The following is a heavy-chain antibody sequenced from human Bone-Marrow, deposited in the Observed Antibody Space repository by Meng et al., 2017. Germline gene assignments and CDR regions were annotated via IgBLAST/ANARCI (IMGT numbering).Heavy chain of an antibody. J-gene: IGHJ4*02. CDR2: IKSKTDGETP. V-gene: IGHV3-15*01. Sequence: VSAGGGLVRPGGSLGLSCAAPGFTFSNAWMSWVRQAPGRGLEWVASIKSKTDGETPDYAAPVKGRFTISRDDSKNTLYLQMHSLKTEDTAVYYCNWNDFGDYWGQGALVTVSS. CDR1: GFTFSNAW. CDR3: NWNDFGDY. D-gene: IGHD1-1*01.